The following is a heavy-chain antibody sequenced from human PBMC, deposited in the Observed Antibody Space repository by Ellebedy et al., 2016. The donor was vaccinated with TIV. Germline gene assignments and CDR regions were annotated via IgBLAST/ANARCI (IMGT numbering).Heavy chain of an antibody. D-gene: IGHD3-9*01. V-gene: IGHV7-4-1*02. CDR1: GYTFTNYD. Sequence: AASVKVSCKASGYTFTNYDITWVRQATGQGLEWMGWINTGTGNPTYAQDFTGRFVFSLDTSVNTAYLQINSLKAEDTAVYYRARISQFSNDNFWGQGTLVTVSS. J-gene: IGHJ4*02. CDR2: INTGTGNP. CDR3: ARISQFSNDNF.